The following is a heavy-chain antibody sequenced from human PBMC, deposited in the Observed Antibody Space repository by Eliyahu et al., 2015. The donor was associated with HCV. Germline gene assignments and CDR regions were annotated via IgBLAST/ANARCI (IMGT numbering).Heavy chain of an antibody. V-gene: IGHV2-5*01. D-gene: IGHD3-10*01. CDR2: IYWNDDK. CDR1: GFSLSNSGVG. CDR3: ARMTRGVFDY. J-gene: IGHJ4*02. Sequence: QITLKESGPTLVKPTQTLTLTCTFSGFSLSNSGVGVGWVRQPPGKALEWLALIYWNDDKRYSPSLKSSLTITKDTSKNQVVLTMTNMDPVDTATYYCARMTRGVFDYWGQGTLVTVSS.